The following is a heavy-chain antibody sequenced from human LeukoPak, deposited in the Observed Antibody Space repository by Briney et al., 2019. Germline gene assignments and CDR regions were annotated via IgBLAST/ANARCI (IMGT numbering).Heavy chain of an antibody. CDR2: ISSSSSYT. D-gene: IGHD1-14*01. CDR3: ARGYGTDY. V-gene: IGHV3-11*03. CDR1: GFTFSDFY. J-gene: IGHJ4*02. Sequence: PGGSLRLSCAASGFTFSDFYMTWIRQAPGKELEWVSYISSSSSYTNYADSVKGRFTISRDNAKNSLYLQMNSPRAEDTATYYCARGYGTDYWGQGTLVTVSS.